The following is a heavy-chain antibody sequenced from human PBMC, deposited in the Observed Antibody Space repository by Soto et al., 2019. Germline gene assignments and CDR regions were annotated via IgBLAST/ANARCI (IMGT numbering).Heavy chain of an antibody. D-gene: IGHD5-12*01. Sequence: GGSLRLSCAASGFTVSSNYMSWVHQAPGKGLELVSVIYSGGSTYYADSVKGRFTISRHNSKNTLYLQMNSLRAEDTAVYYCATHNEYSGYDWYAFDIWGQGTMVTVSS. J-gene: IGHJ3*02. V-gene: IGHV3-53*04. CDR1: GFTVSSNY. CDR3: ATHNEYSGYDWYAFDI. CDR2: IYSGGST.